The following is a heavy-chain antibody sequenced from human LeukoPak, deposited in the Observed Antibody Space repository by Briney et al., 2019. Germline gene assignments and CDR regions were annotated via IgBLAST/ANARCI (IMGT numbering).Heavy chain of an antibody. CDR3: ASSMVRGVIISNYYYYGMDV. CDR2: INPNSGGT. Sequence: ASVKVSCKASGYTFTGYYMHWVRQAPGQGLEWMGWINPNSGGTNYAQKFQGRVTMTRDTSISTAYMELSRLRSDDTAVYYCASSMVRGVIISNYYYYGMDVWGQGTTVTVSS. D-gene: IGHD3-10*01. J-gene: IGHJ6*02. V-gene: IGHV1-2*02. CDR1: GYTFTGYY.